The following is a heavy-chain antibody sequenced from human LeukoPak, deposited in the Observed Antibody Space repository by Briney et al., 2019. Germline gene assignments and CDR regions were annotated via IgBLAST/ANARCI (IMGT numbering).Heavy chain of an antibody. CDR1: GGSFSGYY. D-gene: IGHD7-27*01. Sequence: SETLSLTCAVYGGSFSGYYWSWIRQPPGKGLEWIGEINHSGSTNYNPSLKSRVTISVDTSKNQFSLKLSSVTAADTAVYYCARDPRGVGNYYFDYWGQGTLVTVSS. V-gene: IGHV4-34*01. CDR2: INHSGST. J-gene: IGHJ4*02. CDR3: ARDPRGVGNYYFDY.